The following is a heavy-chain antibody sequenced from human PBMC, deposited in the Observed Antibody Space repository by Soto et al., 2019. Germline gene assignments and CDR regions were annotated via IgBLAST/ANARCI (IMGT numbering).Heavy chain of an antibody. CDR2: INHSGST. V-gene: IGHV4-34*01. CDR3: ARGTNLRCFD. D-gene: IGHD3-9*01. Sequence: QVQLQQWGAGLLKPSETLSLTCAAYGGSFGAYYWTWIRQPPGKGLEWIGEINHSGSTNYNPSLEXPVXIXGDTSKNQFSLKLSSVTAADTAVYYCARGTNLRCFDWGQGTLVTVSS. CDR1: GGSFGAYY. J-gene: IGHJ4*02.